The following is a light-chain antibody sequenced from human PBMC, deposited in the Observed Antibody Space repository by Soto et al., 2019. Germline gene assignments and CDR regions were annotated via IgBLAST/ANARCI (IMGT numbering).Light chain of an antibody. CDR1: QSVLDSSNNRNY. V-gene: IGKV4-1*01. Sequence: DIVMTQSPASLAVSLGERATINCKSSQSVLDSSNNRNYLAWYQQKPGQPPKLLIYWASTRESGVTGRFRGSGSGTDFTLTINSLQAEDVAVYYCQQYYSTSSITFGQGTRLEIK. CDR2: WAS. CDR3: QQYYSTSSIT. J-gene: IGKJ5*01.